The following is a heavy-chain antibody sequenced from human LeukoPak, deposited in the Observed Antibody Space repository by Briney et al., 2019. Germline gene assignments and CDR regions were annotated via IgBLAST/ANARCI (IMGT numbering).Heavy chain of an antibody. CDR1: GFTFSTYS. Sequence: PGGSLRLSFAACGFTFSTYSMNWVRQAPGKGVEWVSYISNSTSTIYYVDSVQGRFTISRDNAKNSLYMQMNSLRAEDTAVYYCARVHTYDYIKRFDRWGKGTLVSVSS. V-gene: IGHV3-48*01. CDR3: ARVHTYDYIKRFDR. CDR2: ISNSTSTI. J-gene: IGHJ5*02. D-gene: IGHD4-11*01.